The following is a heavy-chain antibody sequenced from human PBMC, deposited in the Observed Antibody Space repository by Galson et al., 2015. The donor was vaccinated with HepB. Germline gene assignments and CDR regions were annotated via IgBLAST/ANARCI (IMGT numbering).Heavy chain of an antibody. CDR2: FDPEDGET. J-gene: IGHJ4*02. CDR3: ATDLDIVVVPAAIG. V-gene: IGHV1-24*01. D-gene: IGHD2-2*02. CDR1: GYTLTELS. Sequence: SVKVSCKVSGYTLTELSMHWVRQAPGKGLEWMGGFDPEDGETIYAQKFQGRVTMTEDTSTDTAYMELSGLRSEDTAVYYCATDLDIVVVPAAIGWGQGTLVTVSS.